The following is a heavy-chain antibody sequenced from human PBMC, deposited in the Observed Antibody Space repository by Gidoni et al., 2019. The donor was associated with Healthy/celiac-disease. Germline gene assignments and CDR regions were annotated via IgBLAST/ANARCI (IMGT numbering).Heavy chain of an antibody. CDR2: INHSGRT. J-gene: IGHJ5*02. CDR1: GWSFSRYY. D-gene: IGHD4-17*01. Sequence: QVQLQQWGAGLLTPSETLSLTCAVYGWSFSRYYWSWIRQPPGKGMEWIGEINHSGRTNYNPYLKSRVTITVDTSKNQFSLKLSSVTAADTAVYYCARKTAPVGDYVLKPNWFDPWGQGTLVTVSS. V-gene: IGHV4-34*01. CDR3: ARKTAPVGDYVLKPNWFDP.